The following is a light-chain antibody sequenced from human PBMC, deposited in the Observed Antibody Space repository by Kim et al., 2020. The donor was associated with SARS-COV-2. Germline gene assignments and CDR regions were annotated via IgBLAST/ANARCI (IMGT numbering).Light chain of an antibody. CDR3: QQSDSTPLT. V-gene: IGKV1-39*01. J-gene: IGKJ4*01. CDR1: QSISNF. Sequence: DIQMTQSPSSLSASVGDRVTITCRATQSISNFLNWYQQKPGKAPKVLIYTASSLQSGGPSRFSGSGSGTDFTLTISSLQPEDFATCYCQQSDSTPLTFGGGTKVDIK. CDR2: TAS.